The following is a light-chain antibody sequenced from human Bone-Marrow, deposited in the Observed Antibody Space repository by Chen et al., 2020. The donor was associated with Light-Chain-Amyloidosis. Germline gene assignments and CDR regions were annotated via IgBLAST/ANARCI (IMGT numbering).Light chain of an antibody. J-gene: IGLJ3*02. Sequence: SYVLTQPSSVSAAPGQTATIACGGNNIGSTSVHWYQQTPGQAPLLVVYDDSDRPSGIPERLSGSNCGNTATLTISRVEAGEEADDYCQVWDRSSDRPVFGGGTKLTVL. CDR3: QVWDRSSDRPV. CDR1: NIGSTS. V-gene: IGLV3-21*02. CDR2: DDS.